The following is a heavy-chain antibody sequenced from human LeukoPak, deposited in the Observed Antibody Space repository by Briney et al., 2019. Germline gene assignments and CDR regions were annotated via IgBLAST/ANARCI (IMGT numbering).Heavy chain of an antibody. CDR2: ISSSGSTI. J-gene: IGHJ4*02. CDR1: GFTFSSYE. Sequence: PGGSLRLSYAASGFTFSSYEMNWVRQAPGKGLEWVSYISSSGSTIYYADSVKGRFSVSRDNAKNSLFLEMNSLRAEDTAVYYCARDRSGNSYGYSDYWGQGTLVTVSS. D-gene: IGHD5-18*01. V-gene: IGHV3-48*03. CDR3: ARDRSGNSYGYSDY.